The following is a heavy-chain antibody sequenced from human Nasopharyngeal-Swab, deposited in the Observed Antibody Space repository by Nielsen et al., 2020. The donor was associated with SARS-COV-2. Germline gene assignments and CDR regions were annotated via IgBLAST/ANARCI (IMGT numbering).Heavy chain of an antibody. CDR3: ARDGLYSAGGN. CDR1: GFPFSDYY. D-gene: IGHD5-18*01. CDR2: ISSSSSYL. Sequence: SLIIPCAASGFPFSDYYMSWIPQAPGEGLEWVSSISSSSSYLYYADSVKGRFTISRDNAKNSLYLQMNSLRAEDTAVYYCARDGLYSAGGNWGQGTLVTVSS. J-gene: IGHJ4*02. V-gene: IGHV3-11*06.